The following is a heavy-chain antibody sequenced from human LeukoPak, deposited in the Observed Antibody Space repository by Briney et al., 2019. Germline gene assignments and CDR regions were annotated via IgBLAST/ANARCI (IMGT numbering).Heavy chain of an antibody. CDR1: GGSFSGYY. J-gene: IGHJ4*02. V-gene: IGHV4-34*01. D-gene: IGHD3-10*01. CDR3: ARATYYGSGRPRPIDY. Sequence: PSETLSLTCAVYGGSFSGYYWSWIRQPPGKGLEWIGEINHSGSTNYNPSLKSRVTISVDRSKNQFSLKLSSVTAADTAVYYCARATYYGSGRPRPIDYWGQGTLVTVSS. CDR2: INHSGST.